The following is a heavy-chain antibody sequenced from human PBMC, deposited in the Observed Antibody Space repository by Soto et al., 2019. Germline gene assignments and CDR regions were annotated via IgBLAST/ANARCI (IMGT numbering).Heavy chain of an antibody. D-gene: IGHD2-15*01. CDR2: VGTAGDT. CDR3: ARAYCSGGSCNDAFDI. Sequence: GGSLRLSCAASGFTFSSYDMHWVRQATGKGLEWVSAVGTAGDTYYPGSVKGRFTISRENAKNSLYLQMNSLRAGDTAVYYCARAYCSGGSCNDAFDIWGQGTMVTVSS. CDR1: GFTFSSYD. V-gene: IGHV3-13*01. J-gene: IGHJ3*02.